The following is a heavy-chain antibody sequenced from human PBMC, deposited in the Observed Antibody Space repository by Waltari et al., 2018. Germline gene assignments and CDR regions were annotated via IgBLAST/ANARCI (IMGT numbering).Heavy chain of an antibody. J-gene: IGHJ3*02. CDR1: GGSFSGYY. CDR3: ARGSPHPVPFFDI. V-gene: IGHV4-34*01. Sequence: QVQLQQWGAGLLKPSETLSLTCAVYGGSFSGYYWSWIRQPPGKGLEWIGEINHSGSTNYNPSLKSRVTISVDTSKNQFSLKLSSVTAADTAVYYCARGSPHPVPFFDIWGQGTMVTVSS. CDR2: INHSGST.